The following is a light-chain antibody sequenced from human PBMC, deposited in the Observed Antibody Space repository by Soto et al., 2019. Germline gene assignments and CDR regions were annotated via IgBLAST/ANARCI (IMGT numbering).Light chain of an antibody. Sequence: DIQMTQSPSTLSGSVGDRVTITCRASQTISSWLAWYQQKPGKAPKLLIYYASTLKGGVPPRFSGSGSGAEFTLTISSLQPDDSATYHCQQYNGFSHTFGQGTKVDI. CDR2: YAS. CDR1: QTISSW. CDR3: QQYNGFSHT. J-gene: IGKJ2*01. V-gene: IGKV1-5*01.